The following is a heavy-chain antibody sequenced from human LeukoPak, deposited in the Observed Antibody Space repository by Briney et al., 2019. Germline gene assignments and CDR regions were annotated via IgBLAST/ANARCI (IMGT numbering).Heavy chain of an antibody. CDR1: GGSISSGGYY. V-gene: IGHV4-31*03. J-gene: IGHJ3*02. Sequence: SQTLSLTCTVSGGSISSGGYYWSWIRQHPGTGLEWIGYIYYSGSTYYNPSLKSRVTISVDTSKNQFSLKLSSVTAADTAVYYCASIGSGYYRDAFDIWGQGTMVTVSS. CDR2: IYYSGST. CDR3: ASIGSGYYRDAFDI. D-gene: IGHD3-22*01.